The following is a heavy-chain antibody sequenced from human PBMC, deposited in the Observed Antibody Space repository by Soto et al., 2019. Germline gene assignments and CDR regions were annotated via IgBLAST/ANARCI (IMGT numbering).Heavy chain of an antibody. V-gene: IGHV3-7*01. J-gene: IGHJ4*02. CDR1: VFTFSTYW. D-gene: IGHD2-2*01. CDR2: IRQDGSEK. Sequence: GGSLRLSCAASVFTFSTYWMSWVRQAPGKGLEWVATIRQDGSEKHCVDSVKGRFTISRDNAKNSLSLQMNSLRAEDTAVYYCARGCSSSSCPYYFDCWGQGTLVTVSS. CDR3: ARGCSSSSCPYYFDC.